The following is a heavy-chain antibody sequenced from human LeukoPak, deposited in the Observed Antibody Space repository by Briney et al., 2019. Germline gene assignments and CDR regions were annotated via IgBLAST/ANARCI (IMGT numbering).Heavy chain of an antibody. Sequence: SQTLSLTCTVPGGSISSGGYYWSWIRQYPGKGLEWIAYIYDSGSSYYSPSLKSRITTSVDTSKSQFSLKLSSVTAADTAVYYCARCYASGDVFDIWGQGTMVTVSS. D-gene: IGHD3-10*01. J-gene: IGHJ3*02. CDR3: ARCYASGDVFDI. CDR2: IYDSGSS. CDR1: GGSISSGGYY. V-gene: IGHV4-31*03.